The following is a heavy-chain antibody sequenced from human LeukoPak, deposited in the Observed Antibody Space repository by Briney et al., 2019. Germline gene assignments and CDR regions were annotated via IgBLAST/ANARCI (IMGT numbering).Heavy chain of an antibody. CDR1: GFTLTTSE. CDR2: INSDNSV. Sequence: GGSLRLSCAASGFTLTTSEMDWVRQAPGKGLEWVAYINSDNSVLYGDSVKGRFTISSDKATNSPYLQMNSLRAEDTAVYYCAREVLTQAIYSGYNAFEIWGQGTMVTVSS. CDR3: AREVLTQAIYSGYNAFEI. V-gene: IGHV3-48*03. D-gene: IGHD5-12*01. J-gene: IGHJ3*02.